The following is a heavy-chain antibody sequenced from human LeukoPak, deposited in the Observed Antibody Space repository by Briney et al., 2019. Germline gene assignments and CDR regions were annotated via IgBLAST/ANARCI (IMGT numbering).Heavy chain of an antibody. Sequence: GGSLRLSCSASGFTFSNNGMHWVRQAPGKGLEWVAFIRYDGSNDGSNKYYADSVKGRFTISRGNSKNTLYLQMNSLKPEDTAVYYCAKDRGWELRILDYWGQGTLVTVSS. CDR1: GFTFSNNG. V-gene: IGHV3-30*02. CDR2: IRYDGSNDGSNK. D-gene: IGHD1-26*01. J-gene: IGHJ4*02. CDR3: AKDRGWELRILDY.